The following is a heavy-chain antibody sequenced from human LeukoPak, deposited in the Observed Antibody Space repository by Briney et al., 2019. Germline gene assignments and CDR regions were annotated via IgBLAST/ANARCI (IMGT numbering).Heavy chain of an antibody. CDR3: AKQRDGYNYWMSYYFDY. V-gene: IGHV3-30*18. D-gene: IGHD5-24*01. Sequence: GGSLRLSCAASGFTFRDYGMHWVRQAPGKGLEWVAVISYDGSNKYYADSVRGRFTISRDNSKNTLYLQMNSLRAEDTAVYYCAKQRDGYNYWMSYYFDYWGQGTLVTVSS. J-gene: IGHJ4*02. CDR2: ISYDGSNK. CDR1: GFTFRDYG.